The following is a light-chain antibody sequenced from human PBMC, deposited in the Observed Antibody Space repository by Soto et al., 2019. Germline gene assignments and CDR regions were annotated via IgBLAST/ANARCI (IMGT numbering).Light chain of an antibody. V-gene: IGKV3-20*01. CDR2: GVS. CDR1: QSLSSSY. Sequence: EIVLTQSPGTLSLSPGERATLSCRASQSLSSSYLAWYQQKPGQAPRLLVYGVSNRSTGIPERFSGSGSGTDFTLTISRLEPEDFAVYYCHQYGSSPRTFGQGTKVEIK. J-gene: IGKJ1*01. CDR3: HQYGSSPRT.